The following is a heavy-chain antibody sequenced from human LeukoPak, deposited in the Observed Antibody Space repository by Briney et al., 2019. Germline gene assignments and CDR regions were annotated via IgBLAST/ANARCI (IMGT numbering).Heavy chain of an antibody. V-gene: IGHV1-18*01. J-gene: IGHJ5*02. Sequence: ASVKVSCKASGYTFTSYGISWVRQAPGQGLEWMGWISAYNGNTNYAQKLQGRVTMTTDTSTSTAYMELRSLRSDDTAVYYCARGGGRWLQLWVTYNWFDPWGQGTLVTVSS. CDR3: ARGGGRWLQLWVTYNWFDP. D-gene: IGHD5-12*01. CDR2: ISAYNGNT. CDR1: GYTFTSYG.